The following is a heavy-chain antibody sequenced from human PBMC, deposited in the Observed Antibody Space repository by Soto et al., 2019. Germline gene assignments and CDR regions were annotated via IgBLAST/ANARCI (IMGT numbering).Heavy chain of an antibody. J-gene: IGHJ6*03. V-gene: IGHV1-46*03. CDR3: ARAGGRGYSYDLYMDV. Sequence: QVQLVQSGAEVKKPGASVKVSCKASGYTFTSYYMHWVRQAPGQGLEWMGIINPSGGSTSYAQKFQGRVTMTRDTSTSTVYMELSSLRSEDTAVYYCARAGGRGYSYDLYMDVWGKGTTVTVSS. D-gene: IGHD5-18*01. CDR1: GYTFTSYY. CDR2: INPSGGST.